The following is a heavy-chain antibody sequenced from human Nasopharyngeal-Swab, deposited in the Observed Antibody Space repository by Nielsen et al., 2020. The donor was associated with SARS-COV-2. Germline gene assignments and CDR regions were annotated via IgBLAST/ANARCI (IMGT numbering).Heavy chain of an antibody. J-gene: IGHJ5*02. V-gene: IGHV3-74*01. CDR3: ARVPAYSSSWYWSGWFDP. CDR2: MNSDETST. D-gene: IGHD6-13*01. CDR1: GFTFSSYW. Sequence: GESLKISCAASGFTFSSYWMHWVRQAPGKGLVWVSRMNSDETSTSYADSVKGRFTISRDNAKNTLYLQMNSLRAEDTAIYYCARVPAYSSSWYWSGWFDPWGQGTLVTVSS.